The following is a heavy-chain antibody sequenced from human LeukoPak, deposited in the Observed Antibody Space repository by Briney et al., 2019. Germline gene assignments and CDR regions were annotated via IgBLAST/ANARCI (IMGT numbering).Heavy chain of an antibody. J-gene: IGHJ4*02. CDR2: ISSTSTYI. V-gene: IGHV3-21*01. CDR3: ASTTVTTGY. Sequence: GSLRLSCAASGFTFSSYSMNWVRQAPGKGLEWVSSISSTSTYIDYADSVKGRFTISRDNAKNSPYLQMNSLRVEDTAVYYCASTTVTTGYWGQGTLVTVSS. D-gene: IGHD4-11*01. CDR1: GFTFSSYS.